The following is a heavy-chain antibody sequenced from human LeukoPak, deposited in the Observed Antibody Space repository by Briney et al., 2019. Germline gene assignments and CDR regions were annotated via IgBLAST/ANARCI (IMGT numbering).Heavy chain of an antibody. J-gene: IGHJ4*02. CDR1: GFTFSDHF. CDR3: ARESWIHDY. Sequence: GGSLRLSCVGSGFTFSDHFVDWVRQAPGKGPEWVSSISSISTYTHYADSVKGRFTISRDNAKNSLYLQMNSLRAEDTAVYYCARESWIHDYWGQGTLVTVSS. D-gene: IGHD5-18*01. CDR2: ISSISTYT. V-gene: IGHV3-11*06.